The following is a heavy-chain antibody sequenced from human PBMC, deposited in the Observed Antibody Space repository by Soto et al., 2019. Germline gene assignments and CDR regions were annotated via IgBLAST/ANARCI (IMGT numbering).Heavy chain of an antibody. D-gene: IGHD3-3*01. V-gene: IGHV1-69*06. CDR2: IIPIFVTA. Sequence: ASVKVSCNASGGTFSSYAISWVRQAPGQGLEWMGGIIPIFVTANYAQKFQSRVTITADKSTSTAYMELSSLRSKDTAVYYCARVRSDFWSGYYIYNWFDSWGQGTLVTVSS. J-gene: IGHJ5*01. CDR3: ARVRSDFWSGYYIYNWFDS. CDR1: GGTFSSYA.